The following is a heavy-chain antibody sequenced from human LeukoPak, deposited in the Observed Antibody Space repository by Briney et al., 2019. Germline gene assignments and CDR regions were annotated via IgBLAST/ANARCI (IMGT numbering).Heavy chain of an antibody. CDR3: ARQPSWSYFDY. Sequence: SETLSLTCTVSGGSISSRTYYWGWIRQPPGKGLEWIGSTYYSGSTYYSPSLKSRVTVSVDTSKNHFSLRLSSVAAADTAVYYCARQPSWSYFDYWGQGALVTVSS. J-gene: IGHJ4*02. V-gene: IGHV4-39*01. CDR2: TYYSGST. CDR1: GGSISSRTYY. D-gene: IGHD3-3*01.